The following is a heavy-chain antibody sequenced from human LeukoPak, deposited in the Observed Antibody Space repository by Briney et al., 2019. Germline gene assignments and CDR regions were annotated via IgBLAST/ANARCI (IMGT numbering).Heavy chain of an antibody. CDR3: ARRVCATRWFDL. Sequence: PGPCLRPACAPSGFTVGTSWTDSVRQAPGEGRGWVSRISGDGRATIYAASVKAPFNISRDTAESQIYLQMNSVTVEDTAVYYCARRVCATRWFDLWGQGTLVTVSS. CDR2: ISGDGRAT. CDR1: GFTVGTSW. D-gene: IGHD2-15*01. V-gene: IGHV3-74*01. J-gene: IGHJ5*02.